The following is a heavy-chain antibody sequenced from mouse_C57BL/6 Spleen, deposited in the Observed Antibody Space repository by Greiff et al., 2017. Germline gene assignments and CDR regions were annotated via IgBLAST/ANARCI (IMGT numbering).Heavy chain of an antibody. V-gene: IGHV1-82*01. D-gene: IGHD1-1*01. CDR1: GYAFSSSW. J-gene: IGHJ4*01. CDR3: AREDTTNYAMDY. CDR2: IYPGDGDT. Sequence: QVQLKESGPELVKPGASVKISCKASGYAFSSSWMNWVKQRPGKGLEWIGRIYPGDGDTNYNGKFKGKATLTADKSSSTAYMQLSSLTSEYSAVYFCAREDTTNYAMDYWGQGTSVTVSS.